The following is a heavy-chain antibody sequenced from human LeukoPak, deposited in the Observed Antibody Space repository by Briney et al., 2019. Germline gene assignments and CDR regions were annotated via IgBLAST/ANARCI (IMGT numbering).Heavy chain of an antibody. Sequence: LSLTCTVSGGSISSSSYYWGWIRQPPGKGLEWVAVISYDGSNKYYADSVKGRFTISRDNSKNTLYLQMNSLRAEDTAVYYCAKDQTGDLWYYGMDVRGQGTTVTVSS. V-gene: IGHV3-30*18. CDR3: AKDQTGDLWYYGMDV. CDR1: GGSISSSS. J-gene: IGHJ6*02. D-gene: IGHD7-27*01. CDR2: ISYDGSNK.